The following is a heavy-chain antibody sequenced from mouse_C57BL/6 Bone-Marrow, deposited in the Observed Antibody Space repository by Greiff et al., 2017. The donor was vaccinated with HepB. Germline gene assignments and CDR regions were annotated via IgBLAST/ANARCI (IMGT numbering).Heavy chain of an antibody. Sequence: EVKLVESGAELVRPGASVKLSCTASGFNIKDDYMHWVKQRPEQGLEWIGWIDPENGDTEYASKFQGKATITADTSSNTAYLQLSSLTSEDTAVYYCTTHYGTGWYFDVWGTGTTVTVSS. V-gene: IGHV14-4*01. J-gene: IGHJ1*03. D-gene: IGHD2-1*01. CDR3: TTHYGTGWYFDV. CDR2: IDPENGDT. CDR1: GFNIKDDY.